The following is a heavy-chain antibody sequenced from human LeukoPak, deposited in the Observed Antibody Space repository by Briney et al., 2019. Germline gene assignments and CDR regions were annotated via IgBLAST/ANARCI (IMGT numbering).Heavy chain of an antibody. CDR1: GGSISSGGYS. J-gene: IGHJ4*02. Sequence: SGTLSLTCTVSGGSISSGGYSWSWIRQPPGEGLEWIGYIYHGGNTYYNPSLKSRVTISVDRSKNQFSLKLTSVTAADTAVYYCSRSDVDTALDYWGQGTLVTVSS. CDR2: IYHGGNT. CDR3: SRSDVDTALDY. V-gene: IGHV4-30-2*01. D-gene: IGHD5-18*01.